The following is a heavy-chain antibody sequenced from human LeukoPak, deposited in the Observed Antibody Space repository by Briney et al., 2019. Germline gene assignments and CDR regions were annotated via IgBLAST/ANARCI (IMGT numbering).Heavy chain of an antibody. CDR1: GASFSSTNYY. CDR2: IRYSGSA. CDR3: ARLVYDSRGYYFDY. Sequence: SETLSLTCTVSGASFSSTNYYWGWIRQPPGKGLEWIGYIRYSGSANYNPSLRSRVTISIDTSKNQFSLKLSSVTAADTAVYHCARLVYDSRGYYFDYWGQGTLVTVSS. V-gene: IGHV4-61*05. J-gene: IGHJ4*02. D-gene: IGHD3-22*01.